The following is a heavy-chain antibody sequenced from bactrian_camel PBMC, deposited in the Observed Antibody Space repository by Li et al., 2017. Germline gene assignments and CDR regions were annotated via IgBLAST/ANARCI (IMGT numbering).Heavy chain of an antibody. J-gene: IGHJ6*01. V-gene: IGHV3S40*01. CDR1: EFTTFNTYI. CDR2: ISSSGGST. Sequence: VQLVESGGGLVQPGGSLRLSCAASEFTTFNTYIMSWVRQAPGKGLEWVSLISSSGGSTMYADSVKGRFTISRDNAKNTINLELNSLKTEDTAMYYCTRDRGLAVPAGSFDYWAQGTQVT. D-gene: IGHD6*01. CDR3: TRDRGLAVPAGSFDY.